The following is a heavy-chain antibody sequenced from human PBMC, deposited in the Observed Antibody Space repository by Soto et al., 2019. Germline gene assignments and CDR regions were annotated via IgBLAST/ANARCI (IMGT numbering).Heavy chain of an antibody. CDR3: ARTSTIFGVVNYYYYYMEV. Sequence: SETLSLTCTVSGGSISSYYWSWIGQPPGKGLKWIGYIYYSGSTNYNPSLKSRVTISVDTSKNQFSLKLSSVTAADTAVYYCARTSTIFGVVNYYYYYMEVWGKGTTVTVSS. J-gene: IGHJ6*03. D-gene: IGHD3-3*01. CDR1: GGSISSYY. V-gene: IGHV4-59*01. CDR2: IYYSGST.